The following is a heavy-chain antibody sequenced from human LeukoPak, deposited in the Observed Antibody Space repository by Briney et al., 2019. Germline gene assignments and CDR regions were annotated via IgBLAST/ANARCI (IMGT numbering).Heavy chain of an antibody. J-gene: IGHJ3*02. CDR3: TREYSSSSERRAFDS. CDR2: IYYSGST. CDR1: GGSISRYY. Sequence: SETLSLPCTVSGGSISRYYWNWIRQPPGKGLEWIGYIYYSGSTNYNPLLKSRVTIFVGKSQNHPLFALSPAAAAHTAVYSCTREYSSSSERRAFDSWGEGRMVSVCS. D-gene: IGHD6-6*01. V-gene: IGHV4-59*08.